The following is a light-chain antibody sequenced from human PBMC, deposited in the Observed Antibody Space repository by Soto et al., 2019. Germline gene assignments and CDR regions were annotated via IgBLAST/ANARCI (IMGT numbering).Light chain of an antibody. V-gene: IGKV3-15*01. CDR3: QQYKNWPPWT. CDR1: QNIGRN. Sequence: EVVMTQSPVTLSVSPGDRATVSCRASQNIGRNLGWYQQKPGQAPRLLIYDTFTRATGTAARFSGSGSGTEFTLTISSLQSEDFAVYYCQQYKNWPPWTFGQGTKVEI. CDR2: DTF. J-gene: IGKJ1*01.